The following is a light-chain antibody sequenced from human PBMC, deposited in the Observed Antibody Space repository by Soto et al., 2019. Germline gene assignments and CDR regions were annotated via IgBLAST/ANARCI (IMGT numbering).Light chain of an antibody. CDR1: QNVLYSSNNKNY. Sequence: IVMTQSPDSLAVSLGERATINCRSSQNVLYSSNNKNYLAWYQQKPGQPPKLLIYWASTRESGVPDRFSGSGSGTDFTLAISSLQAEDVAVYYCQQYYNTPLTFGGGTKVDI. J-gene: IGKJ4*01. V-gene: IGKV4-1*01. CDR3: QQYYNTPLT. CDR2: WAS.